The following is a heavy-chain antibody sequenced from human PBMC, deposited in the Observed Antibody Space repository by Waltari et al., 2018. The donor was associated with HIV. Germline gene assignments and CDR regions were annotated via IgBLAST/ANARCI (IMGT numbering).Heavy chain of an antibody. J-gene: IGHJ4*02. Sequence: QVQLVESGGGVVQPGRSRRLSCAASGFTFSSFGMHWVRQAPGKGWEWVAVISNDGSSKYYADSVKGRFTISRDNSKNTLYLHMNSLRAEDTAVYYCASPFYSDSTTYYYGLDYWGQGTLVTVSS. CDR2: ISNDGSSK. CDR3: ASPFYSDSTTYYYGLDY. V-gene: IGHV3-30-3*01. D-gene: IGHD3-22*01. CDR1: GFTFSSFG.